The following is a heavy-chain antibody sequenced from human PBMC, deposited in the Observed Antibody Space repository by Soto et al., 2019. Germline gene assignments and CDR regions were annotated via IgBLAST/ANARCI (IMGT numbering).Heavy chain of an antibody. D-gene: IGHD1-26*01. V-gene: IGHV4-34*01. Sequence: SETLSLTCGVYGGSFSGYYWGWIRQSPGKGLEWIGEINDFGNTDYSPSLKSRVTISKDTSKNQFSLRLHSLTAADTAVYYCATLTVGGQGDYYYYGMDVWGQGTTVTVSS. CDR3: ATLTVGGQGDYYYYGMDV. J-gene: IGHJ6*02. CDR2: INDFGNT. CDR1: GGSFSGYY.